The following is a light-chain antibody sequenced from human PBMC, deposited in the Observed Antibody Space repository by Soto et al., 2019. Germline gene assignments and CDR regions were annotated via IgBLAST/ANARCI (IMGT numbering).Light chain of an antibody. CDR3: QQYNSYSRT. Sequence: DIQMTKYNSTLSGSVGDRVTITCRASQTISSWLAWYQQKPGKAPKLLIYDASSLESGVSLRFSGSGSGTEFTLTISSLQPDDFATYYCQQYNSYSRTFGQGTKVDIK. CDR2: DAS. V-gene: IGKV1-5*01. CDR1: QTISSW. J-gene: IGKJ1*01.